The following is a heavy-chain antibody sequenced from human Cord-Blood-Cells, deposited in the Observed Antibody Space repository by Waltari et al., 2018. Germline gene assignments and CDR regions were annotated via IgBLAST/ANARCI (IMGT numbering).Heavy chain of an antibody. CDR2: IWYDGSNK. V-gene: IGHV3-33*01. CDR1: GFTFSSYG. D-gene: IGHD3-10*01. CDR3: ARDYYGSGSYLYYYYYGMDV. Sequence: QVQLVESGGGVVQPGRSLRLSCAASGFTFSSYGMHWVRQALGKGLEWVAVIWYDGSNKYYADSVKGRFTISRDNSKNTLYLQMNSLRAEDTAVYYCARDYYGSGSYLYYYYYGMDVWGQGTTVTVSS. J-gene: IGHJ6*02.